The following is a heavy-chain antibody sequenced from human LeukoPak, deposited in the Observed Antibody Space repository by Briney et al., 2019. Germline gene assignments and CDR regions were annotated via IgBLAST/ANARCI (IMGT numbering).Heavy chain of an antibody. Sequence: GGSLRLSCAASGFTFITYAMTWVRQAPGKGLDWVSTISAGGAGTYYAGSVKGRLTISRDHSKNPLYLQMNSLRAEDTALYYCVKGYSSGWTREYYGMDVWGQGTTVTVSS. CDR1: GFTFITYA. D-gene: IGHD6-19*01. CDR2: ISAGGAGT. CDR3: VKGYSSGWTREYYGMDV. V-gene: IGHV3-23*01. J-gene: IGHJ6*02.